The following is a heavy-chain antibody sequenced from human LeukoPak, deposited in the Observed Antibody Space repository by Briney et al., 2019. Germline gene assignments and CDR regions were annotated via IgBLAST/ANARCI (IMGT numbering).Heavy chain of an antibody. D-gene: IGHD1-1*01. CDR2: IYPGDSDT. Sequence: GESLQISCKGSGYRFTSYWIGWVRQMPGKGLEWMGIIYPGDSDTRYSPSFQGQVTISADKSISTAYLQWSSLKASDTAMYYCAILPGSTTNWLDPWGQGTLVTVSS. CDR1: GYRFTSYW. CDR3: AILPGSTTNWLDP. J-gene: IGHJ5*02. V-gene: IGHV5-51*01.